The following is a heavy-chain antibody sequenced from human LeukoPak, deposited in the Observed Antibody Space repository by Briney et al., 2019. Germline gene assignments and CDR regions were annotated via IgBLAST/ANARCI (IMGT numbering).Heavy chain of an antibody. CDR3: ARARWFDP. CDR2: IKQDGSEK. Sequence: GGSLTLTCAASGFTFSSYWMSWVRQAPGKGLEWVANIKQDGSEKYYVDSVKCRFTISRNNAKNSLYLQMNSLRAEDTAVYYCARARWFDPWGQGTLVTVSS. J-gene: IGHJ5*02. V-gene: IGHV3-7*01. CDR1: GFTFSSYW.